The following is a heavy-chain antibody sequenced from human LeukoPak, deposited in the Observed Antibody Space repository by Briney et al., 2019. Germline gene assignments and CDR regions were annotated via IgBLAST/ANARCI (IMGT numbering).Heavy chain of an antibody. J-gene: IGHJ4*02. CDR2: IYSSGST. Sequence: SETLSLTCTVSGGSISSYHWSWIRQPPGKGLESIGYIYSSGSTHYNPSLKSRVTISVDTSKNQFSLKLSSVTAADTAVYYCARGGFGEPPFDYWGQGTLVTVSS. V-gene: IGHV4-59*01. D-gene: IGHD3-10*01. CDR3: ARGGFGEPPFDY. CDR1: GGSISSYH.